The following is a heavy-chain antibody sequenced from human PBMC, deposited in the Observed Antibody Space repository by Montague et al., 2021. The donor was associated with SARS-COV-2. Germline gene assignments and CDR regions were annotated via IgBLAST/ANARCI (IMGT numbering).Heavy chain of an antibody. Sequence: PALVKPTQTLTLTCTFSGFSLSTSGMCVSWIRQPPGKALEWLALIDWDDDKYYSTSLKTRLTISKDTSKNQVVLTMTNMDPVDTATYYCARIPAVTTGLNYYYYYDMDVWGQGTTVTVSS. D-gene: IGHD4-17*01. CDR3: ARIPAVTTGLNYYYYYDMDV. V-gene: IGHV2-70*01. J-gene: IGHJ6*02. CDR1: GFSLSTSGMC. CDR2: IDWDDDK.